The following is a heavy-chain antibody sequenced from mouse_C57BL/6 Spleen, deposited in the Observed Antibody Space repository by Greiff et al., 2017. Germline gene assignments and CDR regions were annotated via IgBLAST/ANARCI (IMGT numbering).Heavy chain of an antibody. V-gene: IGHV5-4*01. CDR2: ISDGGSYT. D-gene: IGHD2-2*01. J-gene: IGHJ4*01. CDR3: ARDKGYVYAMDY. Sequence: EVKLVESGGGLVKPGGSLKLSCAASGFTFSSYAMSWVRQTPEKRLEWVATISDGGSYTYYPDNVQGRFTISRDNAKNNLYLQMSHLKSEDTAMYYCARDKGYVYAMDYWGQGTSVTVSS. CDR1: GFTFSSYA.